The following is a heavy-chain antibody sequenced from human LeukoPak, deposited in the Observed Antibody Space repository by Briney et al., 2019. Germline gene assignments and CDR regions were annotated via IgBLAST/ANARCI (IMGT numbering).Heavy chain of an antibody. D-gene: IGHD3-22*01. CDR3: VSQYDRSGYYAFDY. CDR2: IYHSGST. V-gene: IGHV4-38-2*01. CDR1: GHSISSGYY. Sequence: SETLSLTCAVSGHSISSGYYWGWIRQPPGKGLEWIGYIYHSGSTYYNPSLKSRVIISVDTSKSHFSLKLNSVTATDTAVYYCVSQYDRSGYYAFDYWGQGTLVTVTS. J-gene: IGHJ4*02.